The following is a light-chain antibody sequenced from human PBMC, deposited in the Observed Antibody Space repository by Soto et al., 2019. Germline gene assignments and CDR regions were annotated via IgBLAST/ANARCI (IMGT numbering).Light chain of an antibody. CDR3: SSYAGSNNLVV. V-gene: IGLV2-8*01. CDR1: SSEVGGYNY. CDR2: EVS. Sequence: QSALTQPPSASGSPGQSVTISCTGTSSEVGGYNYVSWYQHHPGKAPKLMIYEVSKRPSGVPDRFSGSKSGNTASLTVSGLQAEDEADYYCSSYAGSNNLVVFGGGTQLTVL. J-gene: IGLJ2*01.